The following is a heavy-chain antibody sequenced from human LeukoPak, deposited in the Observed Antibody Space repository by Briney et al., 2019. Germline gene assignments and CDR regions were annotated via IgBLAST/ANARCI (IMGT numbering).Heavy chain of an antibody. CDR1: GGTFSSYA. V-gene: IGHV1-69*04. Sequence: SVKVSCKASGGTFSSYAISWVRQAPGQGLEWMGRIIPILGIANYAQKFQGRVTITADKSTSTAYMELSSLRSEDTAVYYCARELNRYSSGWHGEEFDYWGQGTLVTVSS. CDR2: IIPILGIA. J-gene: IGHJ4*02. D-gene: IGHD6-19*01. CDR3: ARELNRYSSGWHGEEFDY.